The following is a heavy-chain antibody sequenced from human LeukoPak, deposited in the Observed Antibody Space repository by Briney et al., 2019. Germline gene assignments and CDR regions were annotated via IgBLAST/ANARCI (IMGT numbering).Heavy chain of an antibody. D-gene: IGHD2-21*02. CDR1: GGSISNYY. CDR3: ARGPYCGGDCYSHTLSRPDYFDY. Sequence: SETLSLTCTVSGGSISNYYWSWIRQPAGKGLEWIGRIYTSGSTNYNPSLKSRVTMSVDTSKNQFSLKLSSVTAADTAVYYCARGPYCGGDCYSHTLSRPDYFDYWGQGTLVTVSS. J-gene: IGHJ4*02. V-gene: IGHV4-4*07. CDR2: IYTSGST.